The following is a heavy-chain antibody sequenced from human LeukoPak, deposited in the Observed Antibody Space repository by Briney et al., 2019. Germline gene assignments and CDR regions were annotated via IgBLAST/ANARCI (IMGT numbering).Heavy chain of an antibody. V-gene: IGHV3-23*01. CDR2: ISGSGGST. Sequence: PGGSLRLSCAASGFTFSSYAMSWVRQAPGKGLEWVSAISGSGGSTYYADSVKGRFTISRDNSKNTLYLQMNSLRAEDTAVYYCAKYPGGIYYDSSGYYYFDYWGQGTLVTVSS. CDR1: GFTFSSYA. J-gene: IGHJ4*02. D-gene: IGHD3-22*01. CDR3: AKYPGGIYYDSSGYYYFDY.